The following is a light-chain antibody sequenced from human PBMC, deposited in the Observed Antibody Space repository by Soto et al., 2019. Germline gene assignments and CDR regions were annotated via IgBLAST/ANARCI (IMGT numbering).Light chain of an antibody. J-gene: IGKJ4*01. Sequence: EMVLTQSPGTLSLSPGERATLSCRASQSVTSAYLAWYQQKPGQAPRLLIYGASSRATGIPDRFSGSGSGTDFTLTISRLEPEDFAVYYCQQYGGSPLTFGGGTKVEMK. CDR1: QSVTSAY. CDR2: GAS. CDR3: QQYGGSPLT. V-gene: IGKV3-20*01.